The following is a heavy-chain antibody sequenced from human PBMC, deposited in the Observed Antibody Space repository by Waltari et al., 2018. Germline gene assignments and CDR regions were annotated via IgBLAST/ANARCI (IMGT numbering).Heavy chain of an antibody. V-gene: IGHV3-30-3*01. CDR3: ARVRGQQLVEYYFDY. D-gene: IGHD6-6*01. CDR2: ISYDGSNK. Sequence: QVQLVESGGGVVQPGRSLRLSCAASGFTFSSYAMHWVRQAPGKGPEWVAVISYDGSNKYYADSVKGRFTISRDNSKNTLYLQMNSLRAEDTAVYYCARVRGQQLVEYYFDYWGQGTLVTVSS. CDR1: GFTFSSYA. J-gene: IGHJ4*02.